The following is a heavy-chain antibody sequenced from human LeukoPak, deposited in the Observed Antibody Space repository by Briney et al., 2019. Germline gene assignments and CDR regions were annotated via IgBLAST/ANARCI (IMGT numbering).Heavy chain of an antibody. D-gene: IGHD3-3*01. J-gene: IGHJ4*02. Sequence: GGSLRLSCAASGFTFSSYGMHWVRQAPGKGLEWVAFIRYDGSNKYYADSVKGRFTISRDNSKNTLYLQMNSLRAEDTAVYYCAKDQYDFWSGPLDYWGQGTLVTVSS. CDR3: AKDQYDFWSGPLDY. CDR1: GFTFSSYG. CDR2: IRYDGSNK. V-gene: IGHV3-30*02.